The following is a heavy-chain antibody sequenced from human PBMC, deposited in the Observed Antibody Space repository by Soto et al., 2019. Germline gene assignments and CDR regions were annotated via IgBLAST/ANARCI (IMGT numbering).Heavy chain of an antibody. CDR3: ARHDSASQLDY. D-gene: IGHD3-22*01. CDR1: GGSIRGSSCY. Sequence: SETQSLTCTVSGGSIRGSSCYWGWIRQPPGKGLEWIGSIYYSGSTYYNPSLKSRVTISVDTSKNQFSLKLSSVTAADTAVYYCARHDSASQLDYWGQGTLVTVSS. J-gene: IGHJ4*02. CDR2: IYYSGST. V-gene: IGHV4-39*01.